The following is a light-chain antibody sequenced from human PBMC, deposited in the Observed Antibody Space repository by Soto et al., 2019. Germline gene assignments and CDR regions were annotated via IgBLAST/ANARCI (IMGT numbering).Light chain of an antibody. CDR1: QSVLYSSNNKNY. J-gene: IGKJ1*01. Sequence: EIVMTQSPDCLAVSLGERATINCKSSQSVLYSSNNKNYLAWYQQKPGQPPKLLIYWASTRESGVPDRFSGSGSGTDFTLTISSLQAEDVAIYYCQQYYSTPWTLGQGTKVEIK. CDR2: WAS. V-gene: IGKV4-1*01. CDR3: QQYYSTPWT.